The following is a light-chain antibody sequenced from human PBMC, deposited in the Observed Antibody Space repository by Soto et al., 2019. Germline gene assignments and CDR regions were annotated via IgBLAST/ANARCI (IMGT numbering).Light chain of an antibody. CDR3: SSYTTSSNTV. Sequence: QSALTQPASVSGSPGQSITISCTGTSSDVGGYNYVSWYQQHPGKAPKLMIYEVSNRPSGVSNRFSGSKSGNTASLTISGLQAEDEADYYCSSYTTSSNTVFGNGTNLTV. CDR1: SSDVGGYNY. J-gene: IGLJ1*01. CDR2: EVS. V-gene: IGLV2-14*01.